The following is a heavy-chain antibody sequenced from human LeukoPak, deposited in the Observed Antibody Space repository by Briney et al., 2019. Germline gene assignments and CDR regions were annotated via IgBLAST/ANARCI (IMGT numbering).Heavy chain of an antibody. V-gene: IGHV3-23*01. CDR3: AKSSSGWYPQYYFDY. CDR2: ISGSGGST. J-gene: IGHJ4*02. Sequence: PGGSLRLSCAASGFTFSSCAMSWVRQAPGKGLEWVSAISGSGGSTYYADSVKGRFTISRDNSKNTLYLQMNSLRAEDTAVYYCAKSSSGWYPQYYFDYWGQGTLVTVSS. CDR1: GFTFSSCA. D-gene: IGHD6-19*01.